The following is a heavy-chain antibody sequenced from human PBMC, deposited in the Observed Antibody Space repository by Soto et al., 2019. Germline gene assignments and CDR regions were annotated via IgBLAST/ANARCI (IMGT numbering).Heavy chain of an antibody. Sequence: SDTLSLTCTVSGRSISSGCYYWSWIRQHPGKGLEWIGYIYYSGSTYYNPSLKSRVTISVDTSKNQFSLKLSSVTAADSAVYYCARLGAFYQSLDPWGPGTLVTVSS. V-gene: IGHV4-31*03. CDR3: ARLGAFYQSLDP. CDR2: IYYSGST. D-gene: IGHD3-3*02. CDR1: GRSISSGCYY. J-gene: IGHJ5*02.